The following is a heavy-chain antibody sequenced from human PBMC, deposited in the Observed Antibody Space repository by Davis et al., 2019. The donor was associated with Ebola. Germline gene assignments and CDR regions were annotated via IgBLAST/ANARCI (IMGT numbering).Heavy chain of an antibody. J-gene: IGHJ4*02. CDR2: VSDGGST. CDR1: GGSISGSRYH. CDR3: VNFDTYARYFDS. V-gene: IGHV4-39*01. D-gene: IGHD3-9*01. Sequence: SETLSLTCTVSGGSISGSRYHWGWIRQPPGQGLEWIGSVSDGGSTYYNPSLKSRVTIFMDTSKRQISLRLSSVAAADTAVYYCVNFDTYARYFDSWGQGGLVTVSS.